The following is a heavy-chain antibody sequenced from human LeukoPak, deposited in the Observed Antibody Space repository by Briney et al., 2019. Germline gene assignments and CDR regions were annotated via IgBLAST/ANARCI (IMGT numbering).Heavy chain of an antibody. D-gene: IGHD3-22*01. Sequence: PGGSLRLSGAASGFTFSTYIMNWVRHAPGKGLEWVSYISGSSRVIYYADSVKGRFNISRDNAKNSLYLHMNSLRDEYTAVYYCARDFDTSSYTFDYWGQGSLVTVSS. CDR2: ISGSSRVI. J-gene: IGHJ4*02. CDR1: GFTFSTYI. CDR3: ARDFDTSSYTFDY. V-gene: IGHV3-48*02.